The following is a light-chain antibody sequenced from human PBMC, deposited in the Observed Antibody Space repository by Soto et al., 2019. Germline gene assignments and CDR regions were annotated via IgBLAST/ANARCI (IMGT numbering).Light chain of an antibody. CDR1: SSNIGAGYD. CDR2: GNS. CDR3: QSYDRSLSGSGV. J-gene: IGLJ1*01. Sequence: QSVLTQPPSVSGAPGQRVTISCTGSSSNIGAGYDVHWYQQLPGTAPKLLIYGNSNRPSGVPDRFSGSKSGTSASLAITGRQAEDESDYCCQSYDRSLSGSGVFGTGTKLTF. V-gene: IGLV1-40*01.